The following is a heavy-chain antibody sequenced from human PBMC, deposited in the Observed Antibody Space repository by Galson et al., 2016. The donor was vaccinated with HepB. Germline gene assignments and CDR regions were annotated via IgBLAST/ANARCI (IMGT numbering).Heavy chain of an antibody. V-gene: IGHV3-23*01. D-gene: IGHD4-17*01. CDR1: SSSSYY. J-gene: IGHJ6*02. CDR3: AKGDGSGDYLGYYYYYGLDV. Sequence: SSSSYYWGWIRQPPGKGLEWVSTISGSGGSTYNADSVKGRFTISRDNSKNTLYLQMNSLRAEDTAVYYCAKGDGSGDYLGYYYYYGLDVWGQGTTVTVSS. CDR2: ISGSGGST.